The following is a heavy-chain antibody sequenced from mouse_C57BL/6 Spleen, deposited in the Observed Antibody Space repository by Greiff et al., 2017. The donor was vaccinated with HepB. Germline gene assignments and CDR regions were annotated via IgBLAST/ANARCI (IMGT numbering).Heavy chain of an antibody. V-gene: IGHV1-69*01. CDR2: IDPSDSYT. CDR1: GYTFTSYW. CDR3: ARSSPYYYAMDY. J-gene: IGHJ4*01. Sequence: VQLQQPGAELVMPGASVKLSCKASGYTFTSYWMHWVKQRPGQGLEWIGEIDPSDSYTNYNQKFKGKSTLTVDKSSSTAYMQLSSLTSEDSAVYYCARSSPYYYAMDYWGQGTSVTVSS. D-gene: IGHD1-1*01.